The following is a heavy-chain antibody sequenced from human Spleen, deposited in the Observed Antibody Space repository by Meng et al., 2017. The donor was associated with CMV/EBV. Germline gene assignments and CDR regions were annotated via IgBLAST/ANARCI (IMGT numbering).Heavy chain of an antibody. CDR1: GGSFSGYY. CDR3: ARVISAVAGGFVD. J-gene: IGHJ4*02. CDR2: INHSGSI. D-gene: IGHD6-19*01. Sequence: QVQHQKWGAGLLKPSETLSPTCAVHGGSFSGYYWSWIRQPPGKGLEWIGEINHSGSINYNPSLKSRVTISVDTSKNQFSLKLSSVTAADTAVYYCARVISAVAGGFVDWGQGTLVTVSS. V-gene: IGHV4-34*01.